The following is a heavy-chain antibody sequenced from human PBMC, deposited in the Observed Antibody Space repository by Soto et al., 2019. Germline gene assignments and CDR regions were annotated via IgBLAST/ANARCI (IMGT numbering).Heavy chain of an antibody. CDR3: VNCSGGSCYQN. D-gene: IGHD2-15*01. CDR1: GGSISSSSYY. V-gene: IGHV4-39*01. CDR2: IYYSGST. J-gene: IGHJ4*02. Sequence: QLQLQESGPGLVKPSETLSLTCTVSGGSISSSSYYWGWIRQPPGKGLEWIGSIYYSGSTYYNPSLKSRVTISVDTSKNQFSLKLSSVTAADTDVYYCVNCSGGSCYQNWGQGTLVTVSS.